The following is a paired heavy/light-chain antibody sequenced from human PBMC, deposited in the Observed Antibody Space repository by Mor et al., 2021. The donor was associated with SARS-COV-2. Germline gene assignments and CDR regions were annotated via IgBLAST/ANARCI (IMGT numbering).Heavy chain of an antibody. D-gene: IGHD6-19*01. Sequence: EVQLLESGGTLVQPGGSLRLSCAGSGFTFSNYAMSWVRQAPGKGLEWVLGISGSGSSTYYADSVKGRFTISRDNSKNTVYLQMNSLRAEDTAVYYCVKARSSSGWLPDYWGQGTLVTVSS. CDR3: VKARSSSGWLPDY. CDR2: ISGSGSST. J-gene: IGHJ4*02. CDR1: GFTFSNYA. V-gene: IGHV3-23*01.
Light chain of an antibody. CDR1: SSNIGSNH. CDR3: AAWDDSLSGVV. CDR2: WNS. V-gene: IGLV1-47*01. Sequence: QSVLTQPPSASGTPGQRVTISCSGSSSNIGSNHVYWYQQLPGTAPKLLIYWNSQRPSGVPDRFSGSKSGTSASLAISGLRSEDEADYYCAAWDDSLSGVVFGGGTKLTVL. J-gene: IGLJ2*01.